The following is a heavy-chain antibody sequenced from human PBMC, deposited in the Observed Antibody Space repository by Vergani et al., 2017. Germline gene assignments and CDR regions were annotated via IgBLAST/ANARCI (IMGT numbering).Heavy chain of an antibody. CDR2: IYYSGST. V-gene: IGHV4-38-2*01. CDR3: ARRRGYCSSTSCYAAYYFDY. Sequence: QVQLQESGPGLVKPSETLSLTCAVSGYSISSGYYWGWIRQPPGKGLEWIGSIYYSGSTYYNPSLKSRVTISVDTSKNQFSLKLSSVTAADTAVYYCARRRGYCSSTSCYAAYYFDYWGQGTLVTVSS. CDR1: GYSISSGYY. D-gene: IGHD2-2*01. J-gene: IGHJ4*02.